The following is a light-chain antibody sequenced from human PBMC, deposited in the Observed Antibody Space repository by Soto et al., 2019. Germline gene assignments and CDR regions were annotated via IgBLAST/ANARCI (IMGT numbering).Light chain of an antibody. J-gene: IGKJ5*01. CDR3: QQSFSTPT. Sequence: DIQMTQSHYTLSASVGHSFTISCRASQSIRSWLAWYQQTPGKAPELLIYSASNLQSGVPSRFSGSGSGTDFTLTISGLQSEDFATYYCQQSFSTPTFGQGTRLEIK. V-gene: IGKV1-39*01. CDR2: SAS. CDR1: QSIRSW.